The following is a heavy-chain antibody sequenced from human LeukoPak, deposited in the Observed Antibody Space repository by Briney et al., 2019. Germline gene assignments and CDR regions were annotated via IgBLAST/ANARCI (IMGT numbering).Heavy chain of an antibody. D-gene: IGHD6-19*01. CDR1: GGSISSYY. CDR2: IYYSGST. V-gene: IGHV4-59*01. CDR3: ARSSGSHDAFDI. Sequence: SETLSLTCTVSGGSISSYYWSWIRQPPGKGLEGIGYIYYSGSTNYNPSLKSRVTISVDTSKNQFSLKLSSVTAADTAVYYCARSSGSHDAFDIWGQGTMVTVSS. J-gene: IGHJ3*02.